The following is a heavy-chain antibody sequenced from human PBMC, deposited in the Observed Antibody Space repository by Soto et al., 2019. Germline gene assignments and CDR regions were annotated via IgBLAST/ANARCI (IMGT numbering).Heavy chain of an antibody. CDR3: ARVVLPAANNNWFDP. J-gene: IGHJ5*02. V-gene: IGHV1-2*02. CDR1: GYTFTGYY. D-gene: IGHD2-2*01. CDR2: INPNSGGT. Sequence: ASVKFSCKASGYTFTGYYTHWVRQAPGQGLEWMGWINPNSGGTNYAQKFQGRVTMTRDTSISTAYMELSRLRSDDTAVYYCARVVLPAANNNWFDPWGQGTLVTVS.